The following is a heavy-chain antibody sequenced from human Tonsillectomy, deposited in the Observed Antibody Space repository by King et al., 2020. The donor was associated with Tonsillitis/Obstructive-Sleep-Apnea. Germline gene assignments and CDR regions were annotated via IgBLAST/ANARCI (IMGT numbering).Heavy chain of an antibody. CDR1: RYTFTGYY. CDR2: INPNSGGT. CDR3: ARARLRSTLNWFDP. J-gene: IGHJ5*02. V-gene: IGHV1-2*02. D-gene: IGHD3-16*01. Sequence: QLVQSGAEVKKPGASVKVSCKASRYTFTGYYMHWVRQAPGQGLEWMGWINPNSGGTNYAQKFQGRVTMTRDTSISTAYMELSRLRSDDTAVYYCARARLRSTLNWFDPWGQGTLVTVSS.